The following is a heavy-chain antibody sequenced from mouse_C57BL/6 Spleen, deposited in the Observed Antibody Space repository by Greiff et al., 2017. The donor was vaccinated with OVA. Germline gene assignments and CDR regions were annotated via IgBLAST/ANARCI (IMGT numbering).Heavy chain of an antibody. J-gene: IGHJ3*01. CDR2: IDPEDGDT. Sequence: VQLKQSGAELVRPGASVKLSCTASGFNIKDYYMHWVKQRPEQGLEWIGRIDPEDGDTEYAPKFQGKATMTADTSSNTAYLQLSSLTSEDTAVYYCARGSYYSNPAWFAYWGQGTLVTVSA. V-gene: IGHV14-1*01. CDR3: ARGSYYSNPAWFAY. CDR1: GFNIKDYY. D-gene: IGHD2-5*01.